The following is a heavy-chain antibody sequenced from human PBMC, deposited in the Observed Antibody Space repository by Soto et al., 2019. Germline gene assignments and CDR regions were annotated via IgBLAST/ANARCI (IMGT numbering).Heavy chain of an antibody. CDR1: GGSISSYY. CDR3: ASSSPPLVFYGMDV. D-gene: IGHD6-6*01. CDR2: IYYSGST. V-gene: IGHV4-59*01. J-gene: IGHJ6*02. Sequence: PSETLSLTCTVSGGSISSYYWSWIRQPPGKGLEWIGYIYYSGSTNYNPSLKSRVTISVDTSKNQFSLKLSSVTAADTAVYYCASSSPPLVFYGMDVWGQGTTVTVSS.